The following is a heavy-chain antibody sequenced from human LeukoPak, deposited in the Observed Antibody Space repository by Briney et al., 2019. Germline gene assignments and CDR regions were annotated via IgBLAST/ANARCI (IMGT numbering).Heavy chain of an antibody. J-gene: IGHJ4*02. CDR2: IYTSGST. Sequence: PETLSLTCTVSGGSISSYYWSWIRQPAGKGLEWIGRIYTSGSTNYNPSLTSRVTMSVDTSKNQFSLQLSPVTAADTAVYYCARAGSSGYYNHYFDYWGQGTLVTVSS. CDR1: GGSISSYY. V-gene: IGHV4-4*07. CDR3: ARAGSSGYYNHYFDY. D-gene: IGHD3-22*01.